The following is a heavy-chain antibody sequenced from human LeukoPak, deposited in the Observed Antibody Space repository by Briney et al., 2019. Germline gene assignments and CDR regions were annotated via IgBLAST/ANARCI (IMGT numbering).Heavy chain of an antibody. CDR2: IKSKGDGGTT. CDR1: GSGFSFSNAW. J-gene: IGHJ4*02. CDR3: STDWYDY. V-gene: IGHV3-15*01. D-gene: IGHD6-13*01. Sequence: GGSLRLSCAASGSGFSFSNAWMTRVRQAPGQGLEWVGRIKSKGDGGTTDYAAPVKGRFTMSRDDSQSTLYLQMNSLKVEDTAIYYCSTDWYDYWGQGTLVTVSS.